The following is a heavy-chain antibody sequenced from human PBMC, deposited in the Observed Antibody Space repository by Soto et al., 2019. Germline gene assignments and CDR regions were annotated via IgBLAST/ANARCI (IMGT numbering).Heavy chain of an antibody. CDR1: GGTFSSYA. CDR2: IIPIFGTA. V-gene: IGHV1-69*01. CDR3: ARGYCSSTSCLGYYYGMDV. D-gene: IGHD2-2*01. J-gene: IGHJ6*02. Sequence: QVQLVQSGAEVKKPGSSVEVSCKASGGTFSSYAISWVRQAPGQGLEWMGGIIPIFGTANYAQKFQGRVTITADESTSTAYMELSSLRSEDTAVYYCARGYCSSTSCLGYYYGMDVWGQGTTVTVSS.